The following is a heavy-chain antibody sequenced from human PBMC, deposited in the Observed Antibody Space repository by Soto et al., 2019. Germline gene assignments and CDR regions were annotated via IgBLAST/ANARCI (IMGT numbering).Heavy chain of an antibody. V-gene: IGHV3-11*04. CDR1: GFTFGDHY. Sequence: GGSLRLSCAASGFTFGDHYMSWVRQAPGKGLEWVSYTYNSDSNTYYANSVKGRFTISRDNAKNSGYLQMDSLRAEDTAVYYCARCHYGLDVWGQGTTVTVSS. J-gene: IGHJ6*02. CDR3: ARCHYGLDV. CDR2: TYNSDSNT.